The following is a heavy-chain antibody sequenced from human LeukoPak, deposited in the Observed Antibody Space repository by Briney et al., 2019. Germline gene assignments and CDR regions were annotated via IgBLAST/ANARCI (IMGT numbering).Heavy chain of an antibody. Sequence: SETLSLTCTVSGHPISRYDWRWIRQPPGKGLEWIGYIYYSGSNKYNASLKRRVTKLVSASNNQFSLKQTHVNTADTAVYYCGRVSYGGGYVLFDYWGQGTLVTVSS. D-gene: IGHD5-12*01. CDR2: IYYSGSN. V-gene: IGHV4-59*01. J-gene: IGHJ4*02. CDR3: GRVSYGGGYVLFDY. CDR1: GHPISRYD.